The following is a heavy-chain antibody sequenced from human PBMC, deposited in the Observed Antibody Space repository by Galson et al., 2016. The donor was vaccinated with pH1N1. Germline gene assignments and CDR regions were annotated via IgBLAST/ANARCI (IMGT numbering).Heavy chain of an antibody. CDR3: AREAAIAPATLTYYYYGMDV. CDR1: GFTFSDYY. D-gene: IGHD6-25*01. CDR2: IRNKANSYTT. J-gene: IGHJ6*02. Sequence: SLRLSCAASGFTFSDYYMDWVRQAPGKGLEWVGRIRNKANSYTTEYAASVQGRFAISRDDSKNSLYLQMNSLKTEDTAVYYCAREAAIAPATLTYYYYGMDVWGQGTTATVSS. V-gene: IGHV3-72*01.